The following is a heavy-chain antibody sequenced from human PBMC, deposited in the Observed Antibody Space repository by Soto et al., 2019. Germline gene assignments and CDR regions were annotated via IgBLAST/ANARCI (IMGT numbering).Heavy chain of an antibody. CDR1: GGSISSYY. D-gene: IGHD5-12*01. CDR3: ARADGYGNWFDP. Sequence: SETLSLTCTVSGGSISSYYWSWIRQPPGKGLEWIGYIYYSGSTNYNPSLKSRVTISVDTSKNQFSLKLSSVTAADTAVYYCARADGYGNWFDPWGQGTLVTVSS. J-gene: IGHJ5*02. V-gene: IGHV4-59*01. CDR2: IYYSGST.